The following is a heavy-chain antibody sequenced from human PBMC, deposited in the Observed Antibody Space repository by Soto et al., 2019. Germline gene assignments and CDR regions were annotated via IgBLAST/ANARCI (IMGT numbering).Heavy chain of an antibody. V-gene: IGHV3-7*05. CDR3: ARVGIDYGDLYFDY. CDR1: GFTFSSYW. CDR2: IKQDGSEK. J-gene: IGHJ4*02. Sequence: GGSLRLSCAASGFTFSSYWMSWVRQAPGKGLEWVANIKQDGSEKYYVDSVKGRFTISRDNAKNSLYLQMNSLRAEDTAVYYCARVGIDYGDLYFDYWGQGTLVTVSS. D-gene: IGHD4-17*01.